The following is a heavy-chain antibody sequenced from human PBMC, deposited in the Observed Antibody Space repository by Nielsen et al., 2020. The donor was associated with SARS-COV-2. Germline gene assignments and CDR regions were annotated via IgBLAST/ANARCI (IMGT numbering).Heavy chain of an antibody. CDR2: ISYDGSDK. J-gene: IGHJ6*02. CDR3: VTGGQWLVRHPYGMEV. V-gene: IGHV3-30*03. D-gene: IGHD6-19*01. Sequence: GESLKISCAASGFSFNRYTMNWVRQAPGKGLEWVAVISYDGSDKYYADSVKGRFTISRDNSKNTLYLHMNSLRAEDTAVYYCVTGGQWLVRHPYGMEVWGQGTTVTVSS. CDR1: GFSFNRYT.